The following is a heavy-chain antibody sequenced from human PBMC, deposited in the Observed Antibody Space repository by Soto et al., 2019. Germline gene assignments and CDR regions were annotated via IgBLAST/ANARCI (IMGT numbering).Heavy chain of an antibody. D-gene: IGHD2-15*01. J-gene: IGHJ4*02. CDR1: GFTFSSYS. CDR2: ISSSSSYI. V-gene: IGHV3-21*01. CDR3: ARDGGQNGVFDY. Sequence: GGSLRLSCAASGFTFSSYSMNWVRQAPGKGLEWVSSISSSSSYIYYADSVKGRFTISRDNAKNSLYLQMNSLRAEDTAVYYCARDGGQNGVFDYWGQGTQVTVYS.